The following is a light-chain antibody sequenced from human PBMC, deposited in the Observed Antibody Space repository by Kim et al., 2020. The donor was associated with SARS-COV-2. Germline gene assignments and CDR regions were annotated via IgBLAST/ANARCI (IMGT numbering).Light chain of an antibody. Sequence: SYELTQTPSVSVAPGKAATVTCGANNIGNKYVHWYQQKPGQAPVLVIYSNTDRPSGIPERFSGSNSGNTATLTISRVEAGDEADYYCQVWDVTSDHYVF. V-gene: IGLV3-21*04. CDR2: SNT. J-gene: IGLJ1*01. CDR3: QVWDVTSDHYV. CDR1: NIGNKY.